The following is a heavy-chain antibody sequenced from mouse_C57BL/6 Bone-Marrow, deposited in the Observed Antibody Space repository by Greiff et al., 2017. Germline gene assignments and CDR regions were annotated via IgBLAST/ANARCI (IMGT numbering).Heavy chain of an antibody. D-gene: IGHD1-1*01. CDR1: GYTFTSSW. J-gene: IGHJ1*03. CDR3: ARHYGSSYHCYFDF. V-gene: IGHV1-69*01. CDR2: IDPSDSYT. Sequence: QVQLQQPGAELVMPGASVKLSCKASGYTFTSSWMHWVKQRPGQGLEWIGEIDPSDSYTNYNQKFTGKSTLTVDKSSSTAYMQLSSLTSEDSAVYYCARHYGSSYHCYFDFWGTGTTVTVAS.